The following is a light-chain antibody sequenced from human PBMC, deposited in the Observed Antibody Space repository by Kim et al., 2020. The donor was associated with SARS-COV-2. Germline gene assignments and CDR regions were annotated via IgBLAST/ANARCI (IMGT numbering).Light chain of an antibody. J-gene: IGKJ2*01. Sequence: EIVMTQSPATLTVAPGESATLSCRASQSVGSNLAWYQQRPGQAPRLLISGASTRATGVPARFSGSGSGTESTLTISSPQSEDFAVYYCQQYNRWPPYIFGQGTKLEI. CDR3: QQYNRWPPYI. CDR2: GAS. CDR1: QSVGSN. V-gene: IGKV3-15*01.